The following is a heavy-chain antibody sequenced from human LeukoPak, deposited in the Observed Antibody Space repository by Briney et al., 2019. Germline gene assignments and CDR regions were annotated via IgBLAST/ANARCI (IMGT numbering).Heavy chain of an antibody. CDR2: IYNDGST. Sequence: GGSLRLSCAASGFTVSNNYISWARQAPGKGLEWVSVIYNDGSTYYADSVKGRFTISRDNSKNSLYLQMYSLRAEDTAVYYCARGFELITFGGAIGKLNWFDSWGQGTLVTVSS. J-gene: IGHJ5*01. D-gene: IGHD3-16*02. CDR3: ARGFELITFGGAIGKLNWFDS. V-gene: IGHV3-53*01. CDR1: GFTVSNNY.